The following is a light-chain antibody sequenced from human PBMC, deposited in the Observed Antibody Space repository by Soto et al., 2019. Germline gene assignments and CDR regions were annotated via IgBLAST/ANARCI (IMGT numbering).Light chain of an antibody. CDR3: QQRSNWLT. J-gene: IGKJ4*02. CDR1: QSVSSQ. CDR2: DAS. Sequence: EIVLTQSPATLYLSPGERATLSCRASQSVSSQLAWYQQKPGQAPRLLIYDASNRATGIPARFSGSGSGTDFTLTNSSVEPEDFAVYYCQQRSNWLTFGGGTKVEIK. V-gene: IGKV3-11*01.